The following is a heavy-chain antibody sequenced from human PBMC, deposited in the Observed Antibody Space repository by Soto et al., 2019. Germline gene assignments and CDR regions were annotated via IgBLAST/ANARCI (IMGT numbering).Heavy chain of an antibody. D-gene: IGHD3-3*01. V-gene: IGHV4-59*12. CDR1: GGSIYTYY. Sequence: SETLSLTCNVSGGSIYTYYWNWIRQSPGKGLEWIGYISDGGSTNYNPSLKSRVTISVDTSKNQFSLKLSSVTAADTAVYYCARGRGFLEWLLGPYYYYGMDVWGQGTTVTVSS. J-gene: IGHJ6*02. CDR2: ISDGGST. CDR3: ARGRGFLEWLLGPYYYYGMDV.